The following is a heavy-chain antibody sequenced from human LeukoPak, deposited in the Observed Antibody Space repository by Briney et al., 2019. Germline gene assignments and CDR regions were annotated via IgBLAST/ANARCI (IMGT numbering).Heavy chain of an antibody. CDR2: IKQDGSEK. D-gene: IGHD1-1*01. CDR3: ARDFYQPGFYMDV. CDR1: GFTFSSYW. V-gene: IGHV3-7*01. Sequence: GGSLRLSCAASGFTFSSYWMSWVRQAPGKGLEWVANIKQDGSEKYYVDSVKGRFTISRDNAKNSLYLQMNSLRAEDTAVYYCARDFYQPGFYMDVWGKGTTVTVSS. J-gene: IGHJ6*03.